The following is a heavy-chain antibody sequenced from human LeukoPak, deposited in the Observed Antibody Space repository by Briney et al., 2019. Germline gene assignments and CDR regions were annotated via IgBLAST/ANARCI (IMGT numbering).Heavy chain of an antibody. CDR2: ISGSGGST. V-gene: IGHV3-23*01. CDR1: GFTFSSYA. J-gene: IGHJ5*01. CDR3: AREYCGGECYSGFDF. D-gene: IGHD2-21*01. Sequence: GGSLRLSCAASGFTFSSYAMSWVRQAPGKGLEWVSAISGSGGSTYYADSVKGRFTISRDNSKNTLYLQMNSLRAEDSALYYCAREYCGGECYSGFDFWGQGTLATVSS.